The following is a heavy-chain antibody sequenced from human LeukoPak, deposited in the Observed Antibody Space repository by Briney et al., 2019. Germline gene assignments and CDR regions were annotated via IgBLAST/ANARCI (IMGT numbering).Heavy chain of an antibody. D-gene: IGHD2-2*01. J-gene: IGHJ4*02. CDR3: ARDYCSSTSCLFDY. Sequence: PSETLSLTCTVSGDSINYYYWMWIRQPPGKGLEWIGYIYYSGGTHYNPSLKSRVTMLVDTSKNQFSLKLTAVTAADTAVNYCARDYCSSTSCLFDYWGQGTLVTVSS. V-gene: IGHV4-59*01. CDR2: IYYSGGT. CDR1: GDSINYYY.